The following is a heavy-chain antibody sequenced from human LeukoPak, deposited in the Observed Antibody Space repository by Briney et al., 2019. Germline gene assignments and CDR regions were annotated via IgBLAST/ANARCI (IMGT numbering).Heavy chain of an antibody. CDR1: GFTFSSYA. CDR2: ISGSGGST. Sequence: PGGSLGLSCAASGFTFSSYAMSWVRQAPGKGLEWVSAISGSGGSTYYADSVKGRFTISRDNSKNTLYLQMNSLRAEDTAVYYCAKDGYCSGGSCYGLFDYWGQGTLVTVSS. V-gene: IGHV3-23*01. J-gene: IGHJ4*02. CDR3: AKDGYCSGGSCYGLFDY. D-gene: IGHD2-15*01.